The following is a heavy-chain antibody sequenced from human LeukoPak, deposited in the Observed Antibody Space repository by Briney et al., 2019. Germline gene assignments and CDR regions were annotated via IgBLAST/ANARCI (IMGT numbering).Heavy chain of an antibody. J-gene: IGHJ6*03. V-gene: IGHV3-30*01. D-gene: IGHD6-13*01. CDR3: ARDNLGRIQQPVLDYYYYYMDV. Sequence: GRSLRLSCAASGFTFSSYAMHWVRQAPGKGLEWVAVISYDGSNKYYADSVKGRFTISRDNSKNTLYLQMNSLRAEDTAVYYCARDNLGRIQQPVLDYYYYYMDVWGKGTTVTVSS. CDR1: GFTFSSYA. CDR2: ISYDGSNK.